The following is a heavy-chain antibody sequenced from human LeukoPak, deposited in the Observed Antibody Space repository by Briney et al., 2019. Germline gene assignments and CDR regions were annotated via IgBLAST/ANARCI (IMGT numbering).Heavy chain of an antibody. V-gene: IGHV1-69*13. CDR1: GGTFSSYA. Sequence: GASVKVSCKASGGTFSSYAISWMRQAPGQGLEWMGGIIPIFGTANYAQKFQGRVTITADESTSTAYMELSSLRSEDTAVYYCASGGYCSGGSCYRYYYYYMDVWGKGTTVTISS. J-gene: IGHJ6*03. CDR3: ASGGYCSGGSCYRYYYYYMDV. D-gene: IGHD2-15*01. CDR2: IIPIFGTA.